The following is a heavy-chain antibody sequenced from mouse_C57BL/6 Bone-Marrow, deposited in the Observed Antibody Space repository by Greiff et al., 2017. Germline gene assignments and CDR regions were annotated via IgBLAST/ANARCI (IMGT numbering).Heavy chain of an antibody. CDR1: GFTFSSYG. Sequence: EVNVVESGGDLVKPGGSLKLTCAATGFTFSSYGMSWVRQTPDKRLEWVATISRGGRYNYYPDSVKGRFTISRDNAKNSLYLQMSILKSDDTAMDYCASHYDYDLYYAMDYWVQGTSVTVSS. D-gene: IGHD2-4*01. V-gene: IGHV5-6*01. CDR3: ASHYDYDLYYAMDY. J-gene: IGHJ4*01. CDR2: ISRGGRYN.